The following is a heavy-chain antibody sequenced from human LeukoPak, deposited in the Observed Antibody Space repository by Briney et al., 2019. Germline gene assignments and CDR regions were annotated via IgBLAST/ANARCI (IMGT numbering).Heavy chain of an antibody. J-gene: IGHJ4*02. V-gene: IGHV3-33*01. CDR2: IWYDGSRA. Sequence: TGGSLRLSCAASGFTFSSYGMHWVRQAPGKGLEWVAVIWYDGSRAFYADSVKGRFTISRDNSKNTMSVQMDDLRAEDTAVYYCTRYNNDHFDYWGQGTLVTVSS. D-gene: IGHD1-14*01. CDR1: GFTFSSYG. CDR3: TRYNNDHFDY.